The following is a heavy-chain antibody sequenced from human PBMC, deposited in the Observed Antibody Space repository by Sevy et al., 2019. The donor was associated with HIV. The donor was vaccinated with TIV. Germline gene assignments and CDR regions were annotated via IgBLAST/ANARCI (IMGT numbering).Heavy chain of an antibody. CDR2: IGTAGDT. CDR3: ARGYYYDSSGDSNFDY. CDR1: GFAFSSHA. V-gene: IGHV3-13*01. Sequence: GGSLRLSCAASGFAFSSHAMHWVRQATGKGLEWVSAIGTAGDTYYPGSVKGRFTISRENVKNSLYLQMNSLRAGDTAVYYCARGYYYDSSGDSNFDYWGQGTLVTVSS. D-gene: IGHD3-22*01. J-gene: IGHJ4*02.